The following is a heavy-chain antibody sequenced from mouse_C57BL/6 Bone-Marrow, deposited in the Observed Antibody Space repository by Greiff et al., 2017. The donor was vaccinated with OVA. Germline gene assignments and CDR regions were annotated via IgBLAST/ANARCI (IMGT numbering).Heavy chain of an antibody. J-gene: IGHJ4*01. V-gene: IGHV14-4*01. CDR2: IDPENGDT. D-gene: IGHD2-4*01. Sequence: VQLQQSGAELVRPGASVKLSCTASGFNIKDDYMHWVKQRPEQGLEWIGWIDPENGDTEYASKFQGKATITADTSSNTAYLQLSSLTSEDTAVYYCTLIYYDYDGIYYYAMDYWGKGTSVTVSS. CDR1: GFNIKDDY. CDR3: TLIYYDYDGIYYYAMDY.